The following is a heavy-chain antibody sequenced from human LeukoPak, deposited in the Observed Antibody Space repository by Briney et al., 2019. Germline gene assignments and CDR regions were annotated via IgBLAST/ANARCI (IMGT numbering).Heavy chain of an antibody. V-gene: IGHV1-2*02. D-gene: IGHD3-22*01. J-gene: IGHJ4*02. CDR2: INPNSGGT. Sequence: ASVKVSCKASGYTFTGYYMHWVRQAPGQGLEWMGWINPNSGGTNYAQKFQGRVTMTRDTSISTAFMELSRLRSDDTAVYYCARGPPSSYDSGYYWGQGTLVTVSS. CDR1: GYTFTGYY. CDR3: ARGPPSSYDSGYY.